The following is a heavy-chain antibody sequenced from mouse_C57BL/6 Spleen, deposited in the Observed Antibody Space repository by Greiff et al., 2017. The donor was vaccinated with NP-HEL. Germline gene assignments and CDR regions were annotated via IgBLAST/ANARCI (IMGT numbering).Heavy chain of an antibody. CDR1: GYTFTDYY. CDR3: ARSGSGYPPFDY. CDR2: INPNNGGT. D-gene: IGHD3-2*02. V-gene: IGHV1-26*01. Sequence: EVQLQQSGPELVKPGASVKISCKASGYTFTDYYMNWVKQSHGKSLEWIGDINPNNGGTSYNQKFKGKATLTVDKSSSTAYMELRSLTSEDSAVYYCARSGSGYPPFDYWGQGTTLTVSS. J-gene: IGHJ2*01.